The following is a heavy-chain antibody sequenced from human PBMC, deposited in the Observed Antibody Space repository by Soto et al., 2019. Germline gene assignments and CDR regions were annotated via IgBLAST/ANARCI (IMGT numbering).Heavy chain of an antibody. Sequence: QVQLVQSGAEVKKPGASVRVSCKPSGYTLRNYAIHWVRQAAGQSLEWLAWIDPGSGRASYSQKVQGRITVTRDISATTFYMDLTSLTYEDKAAYFCTIDMNGGNPFDYWGQGALVTVSS. CDR1: GYTLRNYA. J-gene: IGHJ4*02. D-gene: IGHD2-8*01. CDR2: IDPGSGRA. CDR3: TIDMNGGNPFDY. V-gene: IGHV1-3*01.